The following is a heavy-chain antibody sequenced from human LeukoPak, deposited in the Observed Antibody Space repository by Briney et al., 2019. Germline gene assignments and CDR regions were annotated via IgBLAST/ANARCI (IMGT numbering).Heavy chain of an antibody. D-gene: IGHD4-17*01. V-gene: IGHV1-8*03. Sequence: ASVKVSYKASGYTFTNYDINWERQAPGQGLEWMGWMNPNSGNTGYAQKFQGRVTITRNTSISTAYMELSSLRSEDTAVYYCARANWLYGDYLNWFDPWGQGTLVTVSS. J-gene: IGHJ5*02. CDR2: MNPNSGNT. CDR1: GYTFTNYD. CDR3: ARANWLYGDYLNWFDP.